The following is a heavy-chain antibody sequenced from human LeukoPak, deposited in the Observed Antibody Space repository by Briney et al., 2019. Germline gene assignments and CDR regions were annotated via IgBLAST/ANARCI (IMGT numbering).Heavy chain of an antibody. J-gene: IGHJ4*02. V-gene: IGHV4-34*01. CDR3: ARGYIVVVVAATDSFYDY. Sequence: SETLSLTCAVYGRSFSGYYWSWIRQPPGKGLEWIGEINHSGSTNYNPSLKSRVTISVDTPKNQFSLKLSSVTAADTAVYYCARGYIVVVVAATDSFYDYWGQGTLVTVSS. CDR1: GRSFSGYY. D-gene: IGHD2-15*01. CDR2: INHSGST.